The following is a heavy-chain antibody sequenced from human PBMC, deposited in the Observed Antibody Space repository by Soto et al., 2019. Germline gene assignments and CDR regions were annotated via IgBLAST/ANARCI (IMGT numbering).Heavy chain of an antibody. CDR2: INHSGST. CDR1: GGSFSGYY. Sequence: PSETLSLTCAVYGGSFSGYYWSWIRQPPGKGLEWIGEINHSGSTNYNPSLKSRVTISVDTSKNQFSLKLSSVTAADTAVYYCAGGAVTTIDYWGQGTLVTVSS. J-gene: IGHJ4*02. V-gene: IGHV4-34*01. D-gene: IGHD4-17*01. CDR3: AGGAVTTIDY.